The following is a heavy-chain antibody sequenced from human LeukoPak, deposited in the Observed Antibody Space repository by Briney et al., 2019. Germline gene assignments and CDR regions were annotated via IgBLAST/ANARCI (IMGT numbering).Heavy chain of an antibody. Sequence: SETLSLTCTVYGGSFSGYYWSWIRQPPGKGLEWIGEINHSGSTNYNPSLKSRVTISVDTSKNHFSLKLSSVTAADTAVYYCARGTYSSLSDGNWFDPPGQGNLVTVS. V-gene: IGHV4-34*01. CDR1: GGSFSGYY. J-gene: IGHJ5*02. D-gene: IGHD6-6*01. CDR2: INHSGST. CDR3: ARGTYSSLSDGNWFDP.